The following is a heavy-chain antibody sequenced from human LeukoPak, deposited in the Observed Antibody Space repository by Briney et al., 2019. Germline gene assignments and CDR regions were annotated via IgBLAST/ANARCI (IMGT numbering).Heavy chain of an antibody. V-gene: IGHV1-46*01. Sequence: EASVKVSCKASGYTFTSYYMHWVRQAPGQGLEWMGIINPSGGSTNYAQKFQGRVTMTRDTSTSTVYMELSSLRSEDTAVYYCARDPYPGIAVAGPAFYYMDVWGKGTTVTVSS. J-gene: IGHJ6*03. CDR1: GYTFTSYY. CDR3: ARDPYPGIAVAGPAFYYMDV. D-gene: IGHD6-19*01. CDR2: INPSGGST.